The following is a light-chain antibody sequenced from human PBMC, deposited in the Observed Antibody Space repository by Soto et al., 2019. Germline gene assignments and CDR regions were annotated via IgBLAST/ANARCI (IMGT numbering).Light chain of an antibody. CDR1: SSDVGGYNY. CDR3: SSYTSSSTLG. J-gene: IGLJ2*01. V-gene: IGLV2-14*01. Sequence: QSVLTQPASVSGSPGQSITISCTGTSSDVGGYNYVSWYQQHPGKAPKLMIYDVSNRPSGVSNRFSGSKSGNTASLTISGLQAEAEADYYCSSYTSSSTLGFGGGTKLTVL. CDR2: DVS.